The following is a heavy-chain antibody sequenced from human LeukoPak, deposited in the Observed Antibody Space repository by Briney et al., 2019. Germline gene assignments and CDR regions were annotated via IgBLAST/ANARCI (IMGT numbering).Heavy chain of an antibody. D-gene: IGHD3-10*01. V-gene: IGHV3-21*04. CDR3: AGRWGTVVRGVIDY. CDR2: ISSSSSDI. J-gene: IGHJ4*02. Sequence: GGSLRLSCAASGFTFSRYSMNWVRQAPGKGLEWVSSISSSSSDIHYADSVKGRFTISRDNAKNSLYLQMNSLRAEDTAVYYCAGRWGTVVRGVIDYWGQGTLVTVSS. CDR1: GFTFSRYS.